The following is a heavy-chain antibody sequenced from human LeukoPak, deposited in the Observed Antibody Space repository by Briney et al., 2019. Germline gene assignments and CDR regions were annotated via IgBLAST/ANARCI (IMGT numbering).Heavy chain of an antibody. D-gene: IGHD3-3*01. V-gene: IGHV1-69*13. J-gene: IGHJ3*02. CDR3: ARGLRDYDFWSGYDAFDI. CDR1: GGTFSSYA. CDR2: IIPIFGTA. Sequence: ASVKVSCKASGGTFSSYAISWVRQAPGQGLEWMGGIIPIFGTANYAQKFQGRVTITADESTSTAYMELSSLRSEDTAVYYCARGLRDYDFWSGYDAFDIWGQGTMVTVSS.